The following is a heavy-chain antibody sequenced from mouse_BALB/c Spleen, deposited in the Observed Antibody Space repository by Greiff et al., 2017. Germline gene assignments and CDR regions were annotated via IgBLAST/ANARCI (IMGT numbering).Heavy chain of an antibody. J-gene: IGHJ3*01. D-gene: IGHD2-3*01. CDR2: IDPANGNT. V-gene: IGHV14-3*02. Sequence: EVHLVESGAELVKPGASVKLSCTASGFNIKDTYMHWVKQRPEQGLEWIGRIDPANGNTKYDPKFQGKATITADTSSNTAYLQLSSLTSEDTAVYYCALIYDGYYEGFAYGGQGTLVTVSA. CDR1: GFNIKDTY. CDR3: ALIYDGYYEGFAY.